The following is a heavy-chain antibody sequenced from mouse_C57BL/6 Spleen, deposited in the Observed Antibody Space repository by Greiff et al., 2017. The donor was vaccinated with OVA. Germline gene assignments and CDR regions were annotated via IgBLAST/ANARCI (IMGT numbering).Heavy chain of an antibody. J-gene: IGHJ2*01. D-gene: IGHD1-1*02. CDR1: GYTFTSYW. CDR3: ARQDVVFDY. Sequence: QVQLQQPGAELVRPGTSVKLSCKASGYTFTSYWMHWVKQRPGQGLEWIGVIDPSDSYTNYNQKFKGKATLTVDTSSSTAYMQLSSLTSEDSAVYYCARQDVVFDYWGQGTTLTVSS. CDR2: IDPSDSYT. V-gene: IGHV1-59*01.